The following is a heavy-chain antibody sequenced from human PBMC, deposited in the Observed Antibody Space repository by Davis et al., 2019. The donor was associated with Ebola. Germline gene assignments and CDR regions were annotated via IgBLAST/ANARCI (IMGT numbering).Heavy chain of an antibody. CDR1: GFVFRNYV. CDR3: ARGVAVGGFYFDY. J-gene: IGHJ4*02. D-gene: IGHD6-19*01. V-gene: IGHV3-7*03. Sequence: GESLKISCAASGFVFRNYVMSWVRQAPGKGLEWVANIYRDGSEKYYVDSVKGRFTVSRDNTKNSLYLQMNSLRAEDTAVYFCARGVAVGGFYFDYWGQGTLVTVSS. CDR2: IYRDGSEK.